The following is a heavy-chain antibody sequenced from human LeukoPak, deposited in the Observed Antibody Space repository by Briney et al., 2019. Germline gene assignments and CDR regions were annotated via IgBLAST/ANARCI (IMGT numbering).Heavy chain of an antibody. CDR3: ARGRGSKARYYYYMDV. V-gene: IGHV1-2*02. D-gene: IGHD2-2*01. J-gene: IGHJ6*03. Sequence: ASVKVSCKASGYTFTGYYMHWVRQAPGQGLEWMGWINPNSGGTNYAQKFQGRVTMTRDTSISTAYMELSRLGSDDTAVYYCARGRGSKARYYYYMDVWGKGTTVTVSS. CDR2: INPNSGGT. CDR1: GYTFTGYY.